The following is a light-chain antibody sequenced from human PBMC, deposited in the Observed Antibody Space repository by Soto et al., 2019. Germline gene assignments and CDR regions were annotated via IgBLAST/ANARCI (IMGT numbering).Light chain of an antibody. CDR1: QSFSTIY. V-gene: IGKV3-20*01. J-gene: IGKJ3*01. Sequence: EIVLTQSPGTLSLSPGDRSTLSCRASQSFSTIYLAWYQHKPGQAPRLLIHNTFTRATGIPDRLSGSWSGTDFTLTISRLEPEDSAVYYCQQYGGSPFTFGPGTKVDIK. CDR2: NTF. CDR3: QQYGGSPFT.